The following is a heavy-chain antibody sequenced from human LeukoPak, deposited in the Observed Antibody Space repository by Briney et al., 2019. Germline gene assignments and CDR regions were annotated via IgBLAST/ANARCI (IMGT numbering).Heavy chain of an antibody. V-gene: IGHV3-33*01. CDR1: GFTFSSYG. J-gene: IGHJ6*03. Sequence: PGGSLRLSCAASGFTFSSYGMHWVRQAPGKGLEWVAVIWYDGSNKYYADSVKGRFTISRDNSKNTLYLQMNSLRAEDTAVYYCARALIPPYSSSWYYYYYCMDVWGKGTTVTVSS. D-gene: IGHD6-13*01. CDR2: IWYDGSNK. CDR3: ARALIPPYSSSWYYYYYCMDV.